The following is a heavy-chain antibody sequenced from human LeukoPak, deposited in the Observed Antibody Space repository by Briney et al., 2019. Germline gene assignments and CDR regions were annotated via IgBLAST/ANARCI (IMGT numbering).Heavy chain of an antibody. J-gene: IGHJ4*02. Sequence: ASVKVSCKVSGYTLTELSMHWVRQAPGKGLEWMGGFDPEDGETIYAQKFQGRVTMTRDTSTSTVYMELSSLRSEDTAVYYCAREGCTNGVCYTHQYYFDYWGQGTLVTVSS. D-gene: IGHD2-8*01. CDR1: GYTLTELS. CDR3: AREGCTNGVCYTHQYYFDY. V-gene: IGHV1-24*01. CDR2: FDPEDGET.